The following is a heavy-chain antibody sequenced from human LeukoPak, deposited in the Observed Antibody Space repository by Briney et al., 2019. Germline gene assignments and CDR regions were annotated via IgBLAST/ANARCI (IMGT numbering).Heavy chain of an antibody. J-gene: IGHJ6*03. D-gene: IGHD2-2*01. CDR1: GFTFSSYA. V-gene: IGHV3-23*01. CDR3: AKRDCSSTSCYYYYYYMDV. Sequence: PGGSLRLYCAASGFTFSSYAMSWVRQAPGKGLEWVSAISGSGGSTYYADFVKGRFTISRDNSKNTLYLQMNSLRAEDTAVYYCAKRDCSSTSCYYYYYYMDVWGKGTTVTVSS. CDR2: ISGSGGST.